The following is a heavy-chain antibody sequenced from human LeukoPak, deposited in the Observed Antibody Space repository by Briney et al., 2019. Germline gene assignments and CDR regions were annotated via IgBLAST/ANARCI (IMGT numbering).Heavy chain of an antibody. CDR1: GYSISRAYS. D-gene: IGHD3-16*02. Sequence: SETLSLTCSVSGYSISRAYSWGWVRQPPGEGLEWIGSLYDSGSSYYNPSLKSRVTISVDTSKNQFSLKLSSVTAADTAVYYCARLTYYDYVWGSYRYRYYFDYWGQGTLVTVSS. CDR3: ARLTYYDYVWGSYRYRYYFDY. CDR2: LYDSGSS. V-gene: IGHV4-38-2*02. J-gene: IGHJ4*02.